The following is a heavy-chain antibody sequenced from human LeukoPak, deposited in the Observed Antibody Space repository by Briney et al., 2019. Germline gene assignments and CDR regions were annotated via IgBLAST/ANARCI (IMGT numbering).Heavy chain of an antibody. D-gene: IGHD6-6*01. Sequence: SETLSLTCTVSGGSISSSSYYWGWIRQPPGKGLEWIGSIYYSGSTYYNPSLKSRVTISVDTSKNQFSLKLSSVTAADTAVYYCARRLAARAYFDYRGQGTLVTVSS. CDR2: IYYSGST. CDR1: GGSISSSSYY. CDR3: ARRLAARAYFDY. V-gene: IGHV4-39*01. J-gene: IGHJ4*02.